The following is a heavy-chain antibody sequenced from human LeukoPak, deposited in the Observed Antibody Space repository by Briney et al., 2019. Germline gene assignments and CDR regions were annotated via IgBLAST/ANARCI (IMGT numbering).Heavy chain of an antibody. D-gene: IGHD1-26*01. Sequence: GALRLSCAASGFTFSCYGMHWVRQAPGKGLGWVAFIRYDGSNKYYADSVKGRFTISRDNSKNTLYLQMNSLRAEDTAVYYCARDGTSAGHAFDIWGQGTMVTVSS. V-gene: IGHV3-30*02. CDR2: IRYDGSNK. J-gene: IGHJ3*02. CDR1: GFTFSCYG. CDR3: ARDGTSAGHAFDI.